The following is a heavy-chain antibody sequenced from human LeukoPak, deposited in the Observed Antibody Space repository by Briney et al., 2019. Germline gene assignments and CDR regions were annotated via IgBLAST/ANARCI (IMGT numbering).Heavy chain of an antibody. J-gene: IGHJ4*02. CDR3: ARDGSYCSGGSCYSGYFDY. CDR2: IYHSGST. CDR1: GYSISSGYY. Sequence: PSETLSLTCAVSGYSISSGYYWGWIRQPPGKGLEWIGSIYHSGSTYYNPSLKSRVTISVDTSKNQFSLKLSSVTAADTAVYYCARDGSYCSGGSCYSGYFDYWGQGTLVTVSS. D-gene: IGHD2-15*01. V-gene: IGHV4-38-2*02.